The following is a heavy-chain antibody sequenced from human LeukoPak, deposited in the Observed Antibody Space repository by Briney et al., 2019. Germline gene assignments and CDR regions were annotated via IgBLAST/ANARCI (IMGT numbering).Heavy chain of an antibody. CDR1: GYSFTSYW. CDR3: ARMTTVTTPYYYYYMDV. Sequence: GESLKISCKGSGYSFTSYWIGWVRQMPGKGLEWMGIIYPGDSDTRYSPSFQGQVTISADKSISTAYLQWSSLKASDTAMYYCARMTTVTTPYYYYYMDVWGKGTTVTVSS. CDR2: IYPGDSDT. V-gene: IGHV5-51*01. D-gene: IGHD4-11*01. J-gene: IGHJ6*03.